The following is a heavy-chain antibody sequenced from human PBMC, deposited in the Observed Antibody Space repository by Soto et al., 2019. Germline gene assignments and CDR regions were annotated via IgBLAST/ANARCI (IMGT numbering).Heavy chain of an antibody. D-gene: IGHD6-19*01. Sequence: GGSLRLSCAASGFTFSNYGMHWVRQPPGKGLEWVAVIWYDGRKKYYADSVKGRFTISRDNSKNTLYLQMNSLRAEDTAVYYCAKQHGQWLAHYYYYGMDVWGQGTTVTVSS. CDR2: IWYDGRKK. CDR3: AKQHGQWLAHYYYYGMDV. V-gene: IGHV3-30*02. CDR1: GFTFSNYG. J-gene: IGHJ6*02.